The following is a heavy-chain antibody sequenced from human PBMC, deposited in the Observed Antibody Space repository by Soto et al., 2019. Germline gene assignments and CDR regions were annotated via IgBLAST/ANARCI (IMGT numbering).Heavy chain of an antibody. CDR1: GDSINSYY. Sequence: QVHLQESGPGLLKPSETLSLTCSVSGDSINSYYWNWIRQPPGKGLEWIGYIYYTGNTNYNPSLKSRVIISLDMSKNAFSLSLSSVTAADTAVYYCARSGNNWFDPWGQGTLVTVSS. V-gene: IGHV4-59*01. J-gene: IGHJ5*02. CDR3: ARSGNNWFDP. CDR2: IYYTGNT.